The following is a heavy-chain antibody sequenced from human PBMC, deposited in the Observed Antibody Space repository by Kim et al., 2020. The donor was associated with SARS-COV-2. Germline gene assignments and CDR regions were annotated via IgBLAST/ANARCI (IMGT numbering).Heavy chain of an antibody. Sequence: PSLKSRVTISVDKSKNQFSLKLSSVTAADTAVYYCARGPGHYYDSRHLDYWGQGTLVTVSS. J-gene: IGHJ4*02. CDR3: ARGPGHYYDSRHLDY. D-gene: IGHD3-22*01. V-gene: IGHV4-4*02.